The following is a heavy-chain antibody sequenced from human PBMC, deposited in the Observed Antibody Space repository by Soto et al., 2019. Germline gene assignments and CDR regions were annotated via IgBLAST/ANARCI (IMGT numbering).Heavy chain of an antibody. J-gene: IGHJ5*02. V-gene: IGHV4-39*01. D-gene: IGHD3-10*01. Sequence: SETLSLTCTVSGGSISSSSYCWGWIRQPPGKGLEWIGSIYYSGITYYNPSLKSRVTISVDTSKNQFSLNLSSVTAADTAVYYCVRGRLVRGHNLFDPWGQGTLVTVSS. CDR2: IYYSGIT. CDR3: VRGRLVRGHNLFDP. CDR1: GGSISSSSYC.